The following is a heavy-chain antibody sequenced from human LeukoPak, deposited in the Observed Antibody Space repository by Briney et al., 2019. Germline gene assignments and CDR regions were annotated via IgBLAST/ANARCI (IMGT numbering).Heavy chain of an antibody. CDR3: ARGSKAAPGTFDY. CDR1: GDSISSGPSY. D-gene: IGHD6-13*01. V-gene: IGHV4-39*07. CDR2: IYYSMST. J-gene: IGHJ4*02. Sequence: SETLSLTGTVSGDSISSGPSYWGWIRQPPGKGLEWIGTIYYSMSTYYNPSLKSRVAISVDTSKNQFSLKLSSVTAADTAVYYCARGSKAAPGTFDYWGQGTLVTVSS.